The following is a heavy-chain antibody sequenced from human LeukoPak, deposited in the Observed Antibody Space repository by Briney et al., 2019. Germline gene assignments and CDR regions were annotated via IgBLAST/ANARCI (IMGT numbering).Heavy chain of an antibody. CDR2: ISGSSSFI. J-gene: IGHJ1*01. V-gene: IGHV3-21*01. CDR3: ARGGSTSSSSHFHH. Sequence: GGSLRLSCAASGFIFSNYAMSWVRQAPGKGLEWVSSISGSSSFIYYADSVKGRFTISRDNAKNSLYVQMNSLRAEDTAVYYCARGGSTSSSSHFHHWGQGTLVTVSS. CDR1: GFIFSNYA. D-gene: IGHD6-6*01.